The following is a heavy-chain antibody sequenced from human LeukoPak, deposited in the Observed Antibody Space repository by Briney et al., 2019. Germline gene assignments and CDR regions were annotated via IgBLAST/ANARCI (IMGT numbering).Heavy chain of an antibody. J-gene: IGHJ3*02. CDR1: GGSISSYY. CDR3: ARHAYYYDRSGSYEAFDI. D-gene: IGHD3-22*01. Sequence: SETLSLTCTVSGGSISSYYWSWIRQPPGKGLEWIGYVYYSGSTNYNPSLKSRVTISVDTSKNQFSLKLSSVTAADTAVYYCARHAYYYDRSGSYEAFDIWGQGTMVTVSS. CDR2: VYYSGST. V-gene: IGHV4-59*08.